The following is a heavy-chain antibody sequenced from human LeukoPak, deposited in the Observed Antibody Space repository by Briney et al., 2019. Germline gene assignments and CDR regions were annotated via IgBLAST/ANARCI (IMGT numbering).Heavy chain of an antibody. D-gene: IGHD3/OR15-3a*01. V-gene: IGHV4-59*11. CDR2: IYYSGST. Sequence: SETLSLICTVSGGSISSHYWSWIRQPPGKGLEWIGYIYYSGSTNYNPSLKSRVTISVDTSRNQFSLKLSSVTAADSAVYYCARRTGYLNYCYYYYMDVWGNGTTVTVSS. CDR1: GGSISSHY. CDR3: ARRTGYLNYCYYYYMDV. J-gene: IGHJ6*03.